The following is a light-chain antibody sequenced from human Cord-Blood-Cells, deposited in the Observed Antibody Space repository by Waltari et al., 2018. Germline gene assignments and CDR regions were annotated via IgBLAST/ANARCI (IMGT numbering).Light chain of an antibody. CDR2: AAS. CDR3: QQSYSTPT. J-gene: IGKJ1*01. CDR1: QSISSY. V-gene: IGKV1-39*01. Sequence: DIQMTQSPSSLSASVGDSVTITCRASQSISSYLTWYQQKPGKAPKLLIYAASSLQSGGPSMFSGSGSGTDFTLTISSLQPEDFATYYCQQSYSTPTFGQGTKVEIK.